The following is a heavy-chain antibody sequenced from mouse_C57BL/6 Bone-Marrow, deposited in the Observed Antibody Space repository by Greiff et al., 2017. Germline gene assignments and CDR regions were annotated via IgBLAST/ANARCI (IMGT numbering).Heavy chain of an antibody. Sequence: EVKLMESGGGLVQPGESLKLSCESNEYEFPSHDMSWVRKTPEKRLELVAAINSDGGSTYYPDTMERRFIISRDNTKKTLYLQMSSLRSEDTALYYCARGGYDSFSRYFDVWGTGTTVTVSS. V-gene: IGHV5-2*01. CDR1: EYEFPSHD. CDR3: ARGGYDSFSRYFDV. D-gene: IGHD2-3*01. J-gene: IGHJ1*03. CDR2: INSDGGST.